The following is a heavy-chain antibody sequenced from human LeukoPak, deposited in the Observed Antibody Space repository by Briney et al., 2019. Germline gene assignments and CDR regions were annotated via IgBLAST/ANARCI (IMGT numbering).Heavy chain of an antibody. CDR1: GGSFSGYY. CDR3: ASLYCSSTSCYAGYFDY. V-gene: IGHV4-34*01. D-gene: IGHD2-2*01. Sequence: SETLSLTCAVYGGSFSGYYWSWIRQPPEKGLEWIREINHVGATNYNPSLKSRVTISVDTSKKQFSLNLTSVTAADTAVYYCASLYCSSTSCYAGYFDYWGQGTLVTVSS. CDR2: INHVGAT. J-gene: IGHJ4*02.